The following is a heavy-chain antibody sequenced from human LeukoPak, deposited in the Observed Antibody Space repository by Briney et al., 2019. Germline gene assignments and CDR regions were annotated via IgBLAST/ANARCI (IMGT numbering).Heavy chain of an antibody. CDR1: GYSFTNYW. D-gene: IGHD6-19*01. V-gene: IGHV5-10-1*01. CDR2: IDPKNSDT. J-gene: IGHJ4*02. CDR3: ARHALGGSGWYYFDY. Sequence: GESLKISCKGSGYSFTNYWISWVRQMPGEGLEWMGRIDPKNSDTVYSPSFQGHVTISADRSIDTAYLQWSGLRASDTGMYYCARHALGGSGWYYFDYWGLGTLVTVSS.